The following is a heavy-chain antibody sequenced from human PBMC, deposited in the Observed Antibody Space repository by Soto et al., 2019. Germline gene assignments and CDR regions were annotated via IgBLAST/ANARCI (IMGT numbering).Heavy chain of an antibody. V-gene: IGHV4-59*08. CDR2: IYYSGST. Sequence: PSETLSLTCTVPGGSISSYYWIWIRQPPGKGLEWIGYIYYSGSTNYNPSLKSRVTISVDTSKNQFSLKLSSVTAADTAVYYCARRYGGTFDYWGQGTLVTVSS. D-gene: IGHD2-15*01. J-gene: IGHJ4*02. CDR3: ARRYGGTFDY. CDR1: GGSISSYY.